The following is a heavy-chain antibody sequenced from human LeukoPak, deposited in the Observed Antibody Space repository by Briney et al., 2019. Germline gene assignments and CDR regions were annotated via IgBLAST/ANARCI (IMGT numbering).Heavy chain of an antibody. CDR3: ARDKDYYGSGEFDY. CDR1: GFTFSDYY. D-gene: IGHD3-10*01. CDR2: IKQDGSEK. V-gene: IGHV3-7*01. J-gene: IGHJ4*02. Sequence: PGGSLRLSCAASGFTFSDYYMSWIRQAPGKGLEWVANIKQDGSEKYYVDSVKGRFTISRDNAKNSLYLQMNSLRAEDTAVYYCARDKDYYGSGEFDYWGQGTLVTVSS.